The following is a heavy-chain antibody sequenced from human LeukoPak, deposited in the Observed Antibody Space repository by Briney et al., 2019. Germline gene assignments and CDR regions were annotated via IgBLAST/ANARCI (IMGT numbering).Heavy chain of an antibody. CDR2: IGGSGGGT. V-gene: IGHV3-23*01. D-gene: IGHD2-15*01. J-gene: IGHJ4*02. CDR1: GFTFSSYA. CDR3: ARSQSQFVVVVAAITPEY. Sequence: GGCLRLSCAASGFTFSSYAMGWVRQAPGKGLEWVSSIGGSGGGTYYADSVKGRFTISRDNSKNTLYLQMNSLRAEDTALYYCARSQSQFVVVVAAITPEYWGQGTLVTVSS.